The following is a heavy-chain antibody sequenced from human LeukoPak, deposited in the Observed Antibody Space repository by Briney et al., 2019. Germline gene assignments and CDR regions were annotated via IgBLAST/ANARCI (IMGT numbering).Heavy chain of an antibody. CDR1: GFTFSSYD. CDR3: VKEGNGAFDI. V-gene: IGHV3-64D*09. J-gene: IGHJ3*02. CDR2: VSSIGGST. Sequence: GGSLRLSCSACGFTFSSYDMFWVRQAPGKGLEYVSAVSSIGGSTYYTDSVKGRFTNSRDNAKNTLYLQMSSLRPEDTAVYYCVKEGNGAFDIWGQGTMVTVSS. D-gene: IGHD2-8*01.